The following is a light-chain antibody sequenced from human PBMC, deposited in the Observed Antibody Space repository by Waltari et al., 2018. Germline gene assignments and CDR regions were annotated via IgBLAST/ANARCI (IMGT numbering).Light chain of an antibody. V-gene: IGLV3-21*02. J-gene: IGLJ2*01. CDR3: HLWDGLLDHVV. Sequence: SYILTPPPSVSVAPGQAASITCGGADLGGRRWHWDKQRPGPAPILCVFCDSDRPSGIPERFSGSRSGNTATLTISRVEAGDEADYFCHLWDGLLDHVVFGGGTKLTVL. CDR2: CDS. CDR1: DLGGRR.